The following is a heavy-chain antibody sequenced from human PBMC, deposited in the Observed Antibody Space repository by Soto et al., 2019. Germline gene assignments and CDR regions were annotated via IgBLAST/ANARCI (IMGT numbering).Heavy chain of an antibody. V-gene: IGHV3-23*01. Sequence: EVQLLESGGGLVQPGGSLRLSCAASGFTFSTYALSWVRQAPGEGLEWVSTITVFGASAYYADSVKGRFTISRDDSKNALYLQMNNLRGEDTAVYYCAKDRCGKYCGGDWGQGTLVTVSS. J-gene: IGHJ4*02. CDR3: AKDRCGKYCGGD. CDR2: ITVFGASA. D-gene: IGHD2-21*01. CDR1: GFTFSTYA.